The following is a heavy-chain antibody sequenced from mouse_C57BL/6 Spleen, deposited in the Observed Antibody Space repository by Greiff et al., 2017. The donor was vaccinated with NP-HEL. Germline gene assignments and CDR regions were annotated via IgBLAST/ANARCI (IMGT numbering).Heavy chain of an antibody. Sequence: EVQLQQSGPELAKPGASVKIPCKASGYTFTDYNMDWVKQSHGKSLEWIGDINPNNGGTIYNQKFKGKATLTVDKSSSTAYMELRSLTSEDTAVYYCARNRLYGSSYWYFDVWGTGTTVTVSS. CDR1: GYTFTDYN. D-gene: IGHD1-1*01. J-gene: IGHJ1*03. CDR2: INPNNGGT. V-gene: IGHV1-18*01. CDR3: ARNRLYGSSYWYFDV.